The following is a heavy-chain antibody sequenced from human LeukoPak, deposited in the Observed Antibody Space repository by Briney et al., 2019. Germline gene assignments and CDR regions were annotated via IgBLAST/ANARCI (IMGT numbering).Heavy chain of an antibody. V-gene: IGHV1-69*05. J-gene: IGHJ5*01. CDR3: ARDDASATMGFDS. CDR1: GATFGSSA. D-gene: IGHD1-26*01. CDR2: AIPILGST. Sequence: ASVKVSCKASGATFGSSAISWVRQAPGQGLEWVGGAIPILGSTKYAQKFQDRVSITTDESTSTAYMELSSLRSVDTAVYYCARDDASATMGFDSWGQGTLVTVSS.